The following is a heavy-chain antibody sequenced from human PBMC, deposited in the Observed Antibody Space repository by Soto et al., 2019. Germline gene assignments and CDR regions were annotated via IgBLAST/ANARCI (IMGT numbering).Heavy chain of an antibody. D-gene: IGHD6-19*01. CDR3: ARRPADYGSGWYYFDY. J-gene: IGHJ4*02. CDR1: GFTFSSYS. Sequence: GGSLRLSCAASGFTFSSYSMNWVRQAPGKGLEWVSSITSSTAYIYYADSVKGRFTISRDNAKNSLYLQMNSLRAEDTAVYYCARRPADYGSGWYYFDYWGQGTLVTVSS. CDR2: ITSSTAYI. V-gene: IGHV3-21*06.